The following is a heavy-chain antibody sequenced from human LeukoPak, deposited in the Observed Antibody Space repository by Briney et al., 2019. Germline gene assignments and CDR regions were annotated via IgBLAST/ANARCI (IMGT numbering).Heavy chain of an antibody. CDR3: ARTYYDSSGYLALA. J-gene: IGHJ5*02. Sequence: SETLSLTCAVYDGSFSGYYWSWIRQPPGKGLEWIGEINHSGSTNYNPSLKSRVTISVDTSKNQFSLKLSSVTAADTAVYYCARTYYDSSGYLALAWGQGTLVTVSS. CDR2: INHSGST. D-gene: IGHD3-22*01. CDR1: DGSFSGYY. V-gene: IGHV4-34*01.